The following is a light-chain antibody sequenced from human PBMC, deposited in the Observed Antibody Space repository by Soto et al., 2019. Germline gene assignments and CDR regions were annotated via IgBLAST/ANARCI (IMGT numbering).Light chain of an antibody. J-gene: IGLJ1*01. CDR1: SSDVGGYNY. V-gene: IGLV2-8*01. Sequence: QSALTQTPSASGSPGQSVTISCTGTSSDVGGYNYVSWYQQHPGKAPKLMIYEVTKRPSGVPDRFSGSKSGNTASLTVSGLQDEDEADYYCSSYAGSNSYVFGTGTKLTVL. CDR2: EVT. CDR3: SSYAGSNSYV.